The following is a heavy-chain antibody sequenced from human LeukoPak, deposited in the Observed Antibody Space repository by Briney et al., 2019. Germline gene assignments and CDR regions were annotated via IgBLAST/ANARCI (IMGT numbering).Heavy chain of an antibody. CDR3: ARGSDTMIYPN. J-gene: IGHJ4*02. CDR1: GGAISSGNSH. Sequence: PSDTLSLTCTVSGGAISSGNSHWNWIRQHPGKGLEWIGYIYYSGFTYYNPSLKSRLTISVDTSKDQFSLKLSSVTAADTAVYFCARGSDTMIYPNWDQGTLVTVSS. D-gene: IGHD3-22*01. V-gene: IGHV4-31*03. CDR2: IYYSGFT.